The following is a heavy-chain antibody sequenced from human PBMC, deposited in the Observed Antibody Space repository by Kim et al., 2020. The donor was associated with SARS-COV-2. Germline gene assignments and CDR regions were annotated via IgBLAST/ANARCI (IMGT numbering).Heavy chain of an antibody. D-gene: IGHD3-16*01. CDR2: ISYSGSP. CDR1: GGSISSLSW. CDR3: AGFSADMMSMMWGRGGWFDP. J-gene: IGHJ5*02. Sequence: SETLSLTCAVSGGSISSLSWWSWVRQAPGKGLEWIGEISYSGSPNYHPSLKSRMTISIDNSNNHFSLKLTSVTAADTAIYFCAGFSADMMSMMWGRGGWFDPWGPGTLVTVSS. V-gene: IGHV4-4*02.